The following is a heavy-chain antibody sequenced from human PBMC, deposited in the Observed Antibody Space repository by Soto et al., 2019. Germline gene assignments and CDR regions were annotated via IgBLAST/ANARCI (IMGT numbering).Heavy chain of an antibody. CDR3: ARHSGYDYVFDY. CDR1: GYTFTGYY. CDR2: VNPNNGDT. J-gene: IGHJ4*02. V-gene: IGHV1-2*02. Sequence: ASVKVSCKASGYTFTGYYIHWVRQAPGQGLEWMGWVNPNNGDTNYAQKFQGRVSMTRDTSTSTAYMELSSLRFDDTAVYYCARHSGYDYVFDYWGQGTLVTVSS. D-gene: IGHD5-12*01.